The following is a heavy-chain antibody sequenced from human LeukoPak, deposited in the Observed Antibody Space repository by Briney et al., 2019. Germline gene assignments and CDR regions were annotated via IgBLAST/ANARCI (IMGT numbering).Heavy chain of an antibody. D-gene: IGHD3-22*01. CDR1: GGSISSYY. V-gene: IGHV4-4*07. CDR2: IYTSGST. Sequence: SETLSLTCTVSGGSISSYYWNWIRQPAGKGLEWIGRIYTSGSTNHNPSLKSRVTMSVDMSKNQFSLRLSSVTAADTAVYYCARVGDYYDSSGYYYSHDYWGQGTLVTVSS. J-gene: IGHJ4*02. CDR3: ARVGDYYDSSGYYYSHDY.